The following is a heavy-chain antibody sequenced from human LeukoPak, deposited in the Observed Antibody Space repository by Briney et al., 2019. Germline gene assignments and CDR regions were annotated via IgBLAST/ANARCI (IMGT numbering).Heavy chain of an antibody. CDR2: IHPNSGGT. V-gene: IGHV1-2*02. CDR1: GYTYTGYY. D-gene: IGHD2-2*01. Sequence: ASVKVSCKAYGYTYTGYYMHWVRQPRGQGLEWMGWIHPNSGGTIYAQKFQGRVPMTRDTSIRTAYTALSRLRCDDTAVYYCARAEYCSSASCYPTYWFDPWGQGTLVTVSS. CDR3: ARAEYCSSASCYPTYWFDP. J-gene: IGHJ5*02.